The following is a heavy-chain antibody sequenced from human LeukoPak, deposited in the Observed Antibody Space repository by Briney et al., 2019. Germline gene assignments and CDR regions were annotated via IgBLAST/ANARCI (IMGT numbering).Heavy chain of an antibody. D-gene: IGHD5-18*01. CDR2: MNPNSGHT. CDR1: GYTFTTYD. V-gene: IGHV1-8*01. Sequence: GASVKVSCKASGYTFTTYDINWVRQATGQGLGWMGWMNPNSGHTGYAQKFQGRVTMTRNTSISTAYMELSSLRSEDTAVYYCARDNSATAMAYYSYFYMDVWGKGTTVTISS. CDR3: ARDNSATAMAYYSYFYMDV. J-gene: IGHJ6*03.